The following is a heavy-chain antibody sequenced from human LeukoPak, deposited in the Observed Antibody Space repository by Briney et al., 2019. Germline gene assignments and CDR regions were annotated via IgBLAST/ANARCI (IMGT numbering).Heavy chain of an antibody. Sequence: SGGSLRLSCAASGFTFSTYGMHWVRQAPGKGLEWVAVIWNDGSNKYYADSVKGRFTISRDNSKNTLYLQMNSLRAEDTAVYYCARGRVYYDILTGYYPWSYYFDYWGQGTLVTVSS. V-gene: IGHV3-33*01. CDR2: IWNDGSNK. CDR1: GFTFSTYG. J-gene: IGHJ4*02. CDR3: ARGRVYYDILTGYYPWSYYFDY. D-gene: IGHD3-9*01.